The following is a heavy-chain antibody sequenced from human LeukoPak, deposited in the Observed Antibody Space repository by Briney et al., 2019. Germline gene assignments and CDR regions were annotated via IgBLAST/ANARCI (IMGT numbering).Heavy chain of an antibody. D-gene: IGHD4-23*01. CDR3: ASEDYSGNLNAFEI. V-gene: IGHV3-30-3*01. J-gene: IGHJ3*02. CDR2: ISYDGCNK. CDR1: GFTFSSYA. Sequence: GRSLRLSCAASGFTFSSYAMNWVRQAPGKGLEWVAVISYDGCNKYYADSVKGRFTISRDNSKNTLYLQMNSLSTEDTAVYYCASEDYSGNLNAFEIWGQGTMVVVSS.